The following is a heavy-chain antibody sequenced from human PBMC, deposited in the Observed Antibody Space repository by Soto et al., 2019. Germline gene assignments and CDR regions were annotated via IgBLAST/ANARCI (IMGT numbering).Heavy chain of an antibody. CDR2: IIPIFGTA. CDR1: GGTFSSYA. CDR3: ARGHEQQLLTGGVYYYYYYGMDV. D-gene: IGHD6-13*01. Sequence: GASVKVSCKASGGTFSSYAISWVRQAPGQGLEWMGGIIPIFGTANYAQKFQGRVTITADESTSTAYMELSSLRSEDTAVYYCARGHEQQLLTGGVYYYYYYGMDVWGQGTTVTVSS. J-gene: IGHJ6*02. V-gene: IGHV1-69*13.